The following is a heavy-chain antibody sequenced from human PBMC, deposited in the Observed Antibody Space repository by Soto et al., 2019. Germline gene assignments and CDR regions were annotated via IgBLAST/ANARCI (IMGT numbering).Heavy chain of an antibody. J-gene: IGHJ4*02. D-gene: IGHD3-3*01. Sequence: GGSLRLSCAASGFTFSSCAMGWVRQAPGKGLEWVSDIIDSGGSTYYADAVKGRFTISRDNSKNTLYLQMNSLRAEDTAVYYCARDKRDLRFLEWSYYYDYWGQGSLVTVSS. CDR1: GFTFSSCA. CDR3: ARDKRDLRFLEWSYYYDY. CDR2: IIDSGGST. V-gene: IGHV3-23*01.